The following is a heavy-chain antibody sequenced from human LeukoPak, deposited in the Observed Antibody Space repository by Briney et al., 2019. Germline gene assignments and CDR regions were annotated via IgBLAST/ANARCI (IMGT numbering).Heavy chain of an antibody. D-gene: IGHD6-25*01. CDR2: IFPVLDTP. Sequence: EAPVTVSCKTSGDTFSSYAINWVRQAPGQGLEWMGRIFPVLDTPNYAPRFKGRVTITADKSTTTAYMELRGLTSDDAAVYFCARGPYTSDRSGFYYYYMDVWGKGTTVTVSS. V-gene: IGHV1-69*04. CDR1: GDTFSSYA. J-gene: IGHJ6*03. CDR3: ARGPYTSDRSGFYYYYMDV.